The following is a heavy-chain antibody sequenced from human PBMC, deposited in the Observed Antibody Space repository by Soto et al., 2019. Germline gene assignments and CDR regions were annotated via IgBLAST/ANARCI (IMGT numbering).Heavy chain of an antibody. J-gene: IGHJ5*02. CDR2: ISGSGGST. V-gene: IGHV3-23*01. Sequence: GGSLRLSCAASGFTFSSYAMSWVRQAPGKGLEWVSAISGSGGSTNYADSVKGRFTISRDNSKSTLYLQMNSLRPEDTAVYYCARDFAIVGVATPSYWFDPWGQGTLVTVAS. CDR3: ARDFAIVGVATPSYWFDP. CDR1: GFTFSSYA. D-gene: IGHD3-3*01.